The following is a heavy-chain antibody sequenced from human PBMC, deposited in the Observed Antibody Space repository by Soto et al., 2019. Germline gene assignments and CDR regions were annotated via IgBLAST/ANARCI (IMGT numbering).Heavy chain of an antibody. Sequence: SVKVSCKASGGTFSSYAISWVRQAPGQGLEWMGGIIPIFGTANYAQKFQGRVTITADESTSTAYMELSSLRSEDTAVYYCARDLRPIYHDYGGNSGFDYWGQGTLVTVSS. V-gene: IGHV1-69*13. CDR2: IIPIFGTA. J-gene: IGHJ4*02. CDR1: GGTFSSYA. CDR3: ARDLRPIYHDYGGNSGFDY. D-gene: IGHD4-17*01.